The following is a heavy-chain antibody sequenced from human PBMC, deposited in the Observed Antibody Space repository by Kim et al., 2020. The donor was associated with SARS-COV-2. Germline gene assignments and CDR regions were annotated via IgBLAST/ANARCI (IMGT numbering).Heavy chain of an antibody. CDR1: GYSFTSYW. CDR3: ARPSGYYDILTGYLY. Sequence: ESLKISCKGSGYSFTSYWIGWVRQMPGKGLEWMGIIYPGDSDTRYSPSFQGQVTISADKSISTAYLQWSSLMASDTAMYYCARPSGYYDILTGYLYWGQGTLVTVSS. V-gene: IGHV5-51*01. J-gene: IGHJ4*02. CDR2: IYPGDSDT. D-gene: IGHD3-9*01.